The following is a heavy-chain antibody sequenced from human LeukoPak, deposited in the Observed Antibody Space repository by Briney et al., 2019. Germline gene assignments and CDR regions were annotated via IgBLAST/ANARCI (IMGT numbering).Heavy chain of an antibody. V-gene: IGHV3-23*01. CDR3: VKVATASIYYFDY. CDR2: ITTSGGST. D-gene: IGHD1-1*01. CDR1: GFTSISYA. Sequence: GGSLRLSCAASGFTSISYAMSWVRQAPGKGLEWVSGITTSGGSTYYADSVKGRFTISRDSSKNTLYLQMNSLRAEDTALYYCVKVATASIYYFDYWGQGTLVTVSS. J-gene: IGHJ4*02.